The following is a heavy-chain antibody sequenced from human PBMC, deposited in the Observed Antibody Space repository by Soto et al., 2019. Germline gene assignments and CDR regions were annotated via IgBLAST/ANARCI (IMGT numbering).Heavy chain of an antibody. D-gene: IGHD2-8*02. CDR1: GFTFSSYA. V-gene: IGHV3-23*01. Sequence: EVQLLESGGGLVQPGGSLRLSCAASGFTFSSYAMSWVRQAPGKGLEWVSAISGSGGSTYYADSVKGRFTISRDNAKKTLYLQMNSLRAEDTAIYYCAKDAGGSWGCYYYYYMDVWGKGTTVTVSS. J-gene: IGHJ6*03. CDR3: AKDAGGSWGCYYYYYMDV. CDR2: ISGSGGST.